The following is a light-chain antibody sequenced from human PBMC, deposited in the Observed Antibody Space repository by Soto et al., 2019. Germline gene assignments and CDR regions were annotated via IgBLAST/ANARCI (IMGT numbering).Light chain of an antibody. CDR1: QNINRW. V-gene: IGKV1-5*03. CDR2: KAS. J-gene: IGKJ1*01. Sequence: DIQMTQSPSTLAASVGDRVTITCRACQNINRWLAWYQQKPGKAPKLLIYKASDLDSGVPSRFSGSGSGTDFTLTISSLQPDDFATYYCQHYNSYSEAFGQGTKVDIK. CDR3: QHYNSYSEA.